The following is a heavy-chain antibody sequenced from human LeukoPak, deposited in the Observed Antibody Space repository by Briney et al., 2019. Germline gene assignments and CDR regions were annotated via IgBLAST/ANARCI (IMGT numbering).Heavy chain of an antibody. J-gene: IGHJ5*02. V-gene: IGHV1-18*01. CDR1: GYTFTSYG. CDR2: ISAYNGNT. Sequence: ASVKVSCKASGYTFTSYGISWVRQAPGQGLEWMGWISAYNGNTNYAQKLQGRVTMTTDTSTSTAYMELRSLRSDDTAVYYCAGVVGFSMAARPGDWFDPWGQGTLVTVSS. D-gene: IGHD6-6*01. CDR3: AGVVGFSMAARPGDWFDP.